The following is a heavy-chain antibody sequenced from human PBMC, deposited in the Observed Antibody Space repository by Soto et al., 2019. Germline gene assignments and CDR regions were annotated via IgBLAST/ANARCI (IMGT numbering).Heavy chain of an antibody. CDR1: GFTFSSYA. CDR2: ISGSGGST. J-gene: IGHJ3*02. V-gene: IGHV3-23*01. D-gene: IGHD2-15*01. CDR3: AKDRDCSGGSCYSFSVATLDAFDI. Sequence: PGGSLRLSCAASGFTFSSYAMSWVRQAPGKGLEWVSAISGSGGSTYYADSVKGRFTISRDNSKNTLYLQMNSLRAEDTAVYYCAKDRDCSGGSCYSFSVATLDAFDIWGQGTMVTVSS.